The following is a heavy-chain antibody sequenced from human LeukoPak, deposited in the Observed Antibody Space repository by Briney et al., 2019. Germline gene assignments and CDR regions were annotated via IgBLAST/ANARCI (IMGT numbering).Heavy chain of an antibody. Sequence: SDALSLTCTVSGDSISSYHWSWLRQPPGKAVEWLGNIYISGGTKKNPSLKSRVPISLDTSKNQFALKMTSVTAADPGVFYCGRLLYGGVTQRINWVDRCGGGTLVIVSS. D-gene: IGHD4/OR15-4a*01. V-gene: IGHV4-4*09. CDR2: IYISGGT. J-gene: IGHJ5*02. CDR3: GRLLYGGVTQRINWVDR. CDR1: GDSISSYH.